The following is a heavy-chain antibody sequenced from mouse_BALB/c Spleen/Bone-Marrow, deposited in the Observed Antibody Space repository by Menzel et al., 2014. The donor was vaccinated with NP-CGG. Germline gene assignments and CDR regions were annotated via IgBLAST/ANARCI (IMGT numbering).Heavy chain of an antibody. CDR2: INPYNGDP. D-gene: IGHD2-4*01. V-gene: IGHV1-37*01. CDR3: GRGNYDYDSWFGY. Sequence: EVQLQQSGPELVKPGASVKISCKASGYSFTGYFMNWMKQSHGKSLEWIGRINPYNGDPFYNQKFKGKATLTVDKSSSTAHMELLSLTSEDSAVYYYGRGNYDYDSWFGYWGQGTLVTVSA. J-gene: IGHJ3*01. CDR1: GYSFTGYF.